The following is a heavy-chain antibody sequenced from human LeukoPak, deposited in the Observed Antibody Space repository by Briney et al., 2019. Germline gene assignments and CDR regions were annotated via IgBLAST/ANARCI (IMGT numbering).Heavy chain of an antibody. CDR1: GFTFDDYA. Sequence: GGSLRLSCAASGFTFDDYAMHWVRQAPGKGLEWVSLISGNGGSTYYADSVKGRFTISRDNSKNSLYLQMNSLRTEDTALYYCASLGALDYWGQGTLVTVSS. CDR3: ASLGALDY. D-gene: IGHD4/OR15-4a*01. J-gene: IGHJ4*02. V-gene: IGHV3-43*02. CDR2: ISGNGGST.